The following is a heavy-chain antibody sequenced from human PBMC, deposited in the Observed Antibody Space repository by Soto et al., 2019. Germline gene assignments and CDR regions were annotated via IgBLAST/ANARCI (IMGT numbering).Heavy chain of an antibody. V-gene: IGHV3-23*01. CDR3: ATETLAY. CDR1: GCTFISYS. J-gene: IGHJ4*02. Sequence: GGSLRLSCAASGCTFISYSMSWVRQAPGKGLEWVSAISGSGAGTYYADSVKGRFTISRDNSKNTLYLQMNSLRAEDTAVYYCATETLAYWGQGTLVTVSS. CDR2: ISGSGAGT.